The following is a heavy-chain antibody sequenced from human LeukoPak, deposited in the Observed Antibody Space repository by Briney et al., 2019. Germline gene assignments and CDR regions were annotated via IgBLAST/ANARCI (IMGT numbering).Heavy chain of an antibody. J-gene: IGHJ5*02. V-gene: IGHV1-69*13. CDR2: IIPIFGTA. Sequence: ASVKVSCKASGGTFSSYAISWVRQAPGQGLEWMGGIIPIFGTANYAQKFQGRVTITADESTSTAYMELSSLRSEDTDVYYCASGNTIFNWFDPWGQGTLVTVSS. CDR1: GGTFSSYA. CDR3: ASGNTIFNWFDP. D-gene: IGHD3-9*01.